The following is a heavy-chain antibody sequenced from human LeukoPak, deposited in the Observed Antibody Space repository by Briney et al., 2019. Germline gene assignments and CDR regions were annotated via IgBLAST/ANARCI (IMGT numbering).Heavy chain of an antibody. CDR1: GFTFSSYA. D-gene: IGHD2-15*01. J-gene: IGHJ6*03. CDR3: ARSRYCSGGTWYSNYYYYYMDV. CDR2: LSYDGGIK. Sequence: GRSLRLSCAASGFTFSSYAMHWVRQAPGKGLEGVAVLSYDGGIKYYADYVKGRFTFSRDNSKNTLSLQMNSLRAEDTALYYCARSRYCSGGTWYSNYYYYYMDVWGKGTSVTVSS. V-gene: IGHV3-30*04.